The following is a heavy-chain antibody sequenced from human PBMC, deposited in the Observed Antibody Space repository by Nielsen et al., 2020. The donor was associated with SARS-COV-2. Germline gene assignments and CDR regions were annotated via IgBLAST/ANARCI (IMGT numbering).Heavy chain of an antibody. J-gene: IGHJ4*02. CDR2: IWYDGSNK. CDR3: AREMYSSGWD. CDR1: KVTFRSHD. D-gene: IGHD6-19*01. V-gene: IGHV3-33*01. Sequence: GESLKISCAASKVTFRSHDMQWVRQAPGKGLECVARIWYDGSNKYYADSVKGRFTISRDNSKNTVYLQMNSLRGDDTAVYYCAREMYSSGWDWGQGTQVTVSS.